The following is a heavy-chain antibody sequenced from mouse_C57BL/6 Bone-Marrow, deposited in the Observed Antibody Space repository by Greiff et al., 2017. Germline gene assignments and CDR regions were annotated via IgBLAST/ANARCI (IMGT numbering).Heavy chain of an antibody. D-gene: IGHD1-1*01. Sequence: QVQLKESGPGLVKPSQSLFLTCSITGFPITSGYYWIWIRQSPGKPLEWMGYITHSGETFYNPSLQSPISITRETSKNQFFLQLNSVTTEDTAMYYCAGAAYYYGSRGDAMDYWGKGTSVTVSS. J-gene: IGHJ4*01. CDR2: ITHSGET. CDR3: AGAAYYYGSRGDAMDY. CDR1: GFPITSGYY. V-gene: IGHV12-3*01.